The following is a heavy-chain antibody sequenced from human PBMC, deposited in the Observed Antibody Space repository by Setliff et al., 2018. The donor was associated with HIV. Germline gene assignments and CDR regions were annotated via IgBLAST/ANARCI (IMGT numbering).Heavy chain of an antibody. CDR2: LSPSGTT. CDR3: ASFFVTTVTNQDY. V-gene: IGHV4-34*01. CDR1: GVSFSNYY. J-gene: IGHJ4*02. D-gene: IGHD4-17*01. Sequence: PSESRSLTCTVYGVSFSNYYIDWIRQPPGKGLEWIGELSPSGTTRSNPSLQSRVTISLDTSNNQFSLKLTSVTAADTAMYYCASFFVTTVTNQDYWGQGTPVTVS.